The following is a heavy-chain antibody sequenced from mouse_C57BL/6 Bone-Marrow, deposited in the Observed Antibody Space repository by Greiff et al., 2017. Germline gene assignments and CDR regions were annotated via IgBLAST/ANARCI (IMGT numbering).Heavy chain of an antibody. CDR2: IDPSDSYT. Sequence: VQLQQPGAELVRPGPSVKLSCKASGYTFTSYWMHWVKQRPGQGLEWIGVIDPSDSYTNYNQKFKGKATLTVDTSSSTAYMQLSSLTSEDSAVYYCASDGYYPSYAMDYWGQGTSVTVSS. J-gene: IGHJ4*01. CDR3: ASDGYYPSYAMDY. D-gene: IGHD2-3*01. V-gene: IGHV1-59*01. CDR1: GYTFTSYW.